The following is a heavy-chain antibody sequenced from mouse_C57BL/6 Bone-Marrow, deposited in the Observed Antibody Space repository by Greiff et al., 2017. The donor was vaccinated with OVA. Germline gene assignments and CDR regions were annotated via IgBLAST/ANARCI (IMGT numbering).Heavy chain of an antibody. CDR3: TRRGLREYYFDY. CDR1: GYTFTDYE. D-gene: IGHD1-1*01. J-gene: IGHJ2*01. Sequence: QVQLQQSGAELVRPGASVTLSCKASGYTFTDYEMHWVKQTPVHGLEWIGAIDPETGGTAYNQKFKGKAILTADKSSSTAYMELRSLTSEDSAVYYCTRRGLREYYFDYWGQGTTLTVSS. CDR2: IDPETGGT. V-gene: IGHV1-15*01.